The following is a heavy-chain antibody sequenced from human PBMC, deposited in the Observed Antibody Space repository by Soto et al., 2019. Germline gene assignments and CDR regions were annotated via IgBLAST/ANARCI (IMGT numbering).Heavy chain of an antibody. J-gene: IGHJ6*01. D-gene: IGHD6-19*01. V-gene: IGHV1-3*01. CDR3: ARKNIAVAGTYYYGMDV. CDR2: INAGNGNT. CDR1: GYTFTSYA. Sequence: QVQLVQSGAEVKKPGASVKVSCKASGYTFTSYAMHWVRQAPGQRLEWMGWINAGNGNTKYSQKYQGRVTITRDTTSRTAYKELSSLRSEDTAVYYCARKNIAVAGTYYYGMDVWGQGTTVTLTS.